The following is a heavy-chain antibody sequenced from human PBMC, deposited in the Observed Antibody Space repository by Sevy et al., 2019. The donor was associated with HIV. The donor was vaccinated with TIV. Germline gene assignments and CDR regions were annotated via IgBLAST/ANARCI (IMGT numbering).Heavy chain of an antibody. CDR1: GFTFSSYS. D-gene: IGHD2-2*01. CDR2: ISSSSSYI. V-gene: IGHV3-21*01. J-gene: IGHJ6*02. CDR3: AREGRSLRYCSSTSCRHYGMDV. Sequence: GGSLRLSCAASGFTFSSYSMNWVRQAPGKGLEWLSSISSSSSYIYYADSVKGRFTISRDNAKNSLYLQMNSLRAEDTAVYYCAREGRSLRYCSSTSCRHYGMDVWGQGTTVTVSS.